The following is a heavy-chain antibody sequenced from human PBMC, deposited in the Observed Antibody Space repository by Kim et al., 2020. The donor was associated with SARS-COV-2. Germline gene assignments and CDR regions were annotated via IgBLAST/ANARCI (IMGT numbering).Heavy chain of an antibody. J-gene: IGHJ4*02. Sequence: GGSLRLSCAASGFTFSSYGMHWVRQAPGKGLEWVAVISYDGSNKYYADSVKGRFTISRDNSKNTLYLQMNSLRAEDTAVYYCAKFHGGAARPIDYWGQGTLVTVSS. CDR1: GFTFSSYG. D-gene: IGHD6-6*01. CDR3: AKFHGGAARPIDY. CDR2: ISYDGSNK. V-gene: IGHV3-30*18.